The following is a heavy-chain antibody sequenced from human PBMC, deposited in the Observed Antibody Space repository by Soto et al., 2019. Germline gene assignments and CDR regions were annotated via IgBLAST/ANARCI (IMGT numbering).Heavy chain of an antibody. CDR2: IFSGGST. V-gene: IGHV4-4*07. CDR3: AREGSYSAYNFAHGIQLWSFDF. J-gene: IGHJ4*02. CDR1: GGSINTFY. D-gene: IGHD5-12*01. Sequence: KSSETLSLTCTVSGGSINTFYWSWVRQPAGKGLEWIGRIFSGGSTSFNPSLESRVAMSVDTSKNHFSLNLSSVTAADMAVYYCAREGSYSAYNFAHGIQLWSFDFWGQGALVTVSS.